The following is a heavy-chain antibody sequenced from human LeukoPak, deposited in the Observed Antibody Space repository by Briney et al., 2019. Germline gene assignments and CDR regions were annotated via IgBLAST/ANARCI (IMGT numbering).Heavy chain of an antibody. V-gene: IGHV1-69*13. CDR3: ARAGLYSGSYYLSDSDY. D-gene: IGHD1-26*01. CDR1: GGTFSSYA. Sequence: ASVKVSCKASGGTFSSYAISWVRQAPGQGLEWMGGIIPIFGTANYAQKFQGRVTITADESTSTAYMELSSLRSEDTAVYYCARAGLYSGSYYLSDSDYWGQGTLVTVSS. J-gene: IGHJ4*02. CDR2: IIPIFGTA.